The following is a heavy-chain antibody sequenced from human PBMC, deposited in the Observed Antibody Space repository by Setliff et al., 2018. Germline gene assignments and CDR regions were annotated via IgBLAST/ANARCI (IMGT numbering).Heavy chain of an antibody. V-gene: IGHV1-18*01. J-gene: IGHJ4*02. CDR1: GGTFSSYA. D-gene: IGHD3-10*01. CDR3: ARGIEPLLPVPDY. CDR2: ISAYNGNT. Sequence: ASVKVSCKASGGTFSSYAISWVRRAPGQGLEWMGWISAYNGNTNYAQKLQGRVTMTTDTSTSTAYMELSSLRSEDTAVYYCARGIEPLLPVPDYWGQGTLVTVSS.